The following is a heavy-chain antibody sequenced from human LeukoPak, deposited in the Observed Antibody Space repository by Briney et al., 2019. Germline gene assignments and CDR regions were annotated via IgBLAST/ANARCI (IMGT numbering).Heavy chain of an antibody. CDR1: GFTFSSYD. D-gene: IGHD5-18*01. CDR3: ARGVRGYSYGCFDY. CDR2: IGTAGDT. V-gene: IGHV3-13*04. Sequence: PVGSLRLSCAASGFTFSSYDMHWVRQATGKGLEWVSAIGTAGDTYYPSSVKGGFPISRENAKNSLYLQMNSLRAGDTAVYYCARGVRGYSYGCFDYRGQGTPGRVSS. J-gene: IGHJ4*02.